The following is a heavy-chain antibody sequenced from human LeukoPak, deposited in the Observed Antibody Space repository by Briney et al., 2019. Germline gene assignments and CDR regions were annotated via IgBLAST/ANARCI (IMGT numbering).Heavy chain of an antibody. Sequence: GGSLRLSCAASGFTFSSYGMHWVRQAPGKGLEWVAFIRYDGSNKYYADPVKGRFTISRDNSKNTLYLQMNSLRAEDTAVYYCAKDGGYCSSTSCYPNSEYFDYWGQGTLVTVSS. CDR3: AKDGGYCSSTSCYPNSEYFDY. V-gene: IGHV3-30*02. D-gene: IGHD2-2*03. CDR1: GFTFSSYG. CDR2: IRYDGSNK. J-gene: IGHJ4*02.